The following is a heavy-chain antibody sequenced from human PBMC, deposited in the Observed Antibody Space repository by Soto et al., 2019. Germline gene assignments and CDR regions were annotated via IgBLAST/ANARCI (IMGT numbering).Heavy chain of an antibody. CDR1: GGSISSYY. CDR3: ARRYGDAVDF. D-gene: IGHD4-17*01. Sequence: QVQLQESGPGLVRPSETLSLTCTVSGGSISSYYWSWIRQPPGKGLEWIGYIYYSGSTNYNPSLKSRLTISVDTSKNQFSLKLSSVTAADTAVYYCARRYGDAVDFWGQGTLVTVSS. J-gene: IGHJ4*02. V-gene: IGHV4-59*01. CDR2: IYYSGST.